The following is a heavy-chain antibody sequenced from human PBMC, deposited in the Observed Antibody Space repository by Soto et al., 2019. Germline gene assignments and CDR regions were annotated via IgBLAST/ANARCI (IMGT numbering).Heavy chain of an antibody. CDR3: ARGVGSGSYYNQYNWFDP. J-gene: IGHJ5*02. D-gene: IGHD3-10*01. V-gene: IGHV1-18*01. CDR1: GYTFTNYG. Sequence: QVQLVQSGAEVKKPGASVKVSCKASGYTFTNYGISWVRQAPGQGLEWMGWISAYNGNTKYAQKLQGRVTMTTATPTSTAYRELRSLRSDDTAVYYCARGVGSGSYYNQYNWFDPWGQGTLVTVSS. CDR2: ISAYNGNT.